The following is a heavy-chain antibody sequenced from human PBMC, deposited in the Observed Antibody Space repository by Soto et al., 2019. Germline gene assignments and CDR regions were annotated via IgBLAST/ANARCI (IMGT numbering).Heavy chain of an antibody. CDR1: GGSISSGGYY. J-gene: IGHJ4*02. D-gene: IGHD6-13*01. CDR2: IYYSGST. V-gene: IGHV4-31*03. CDR3: ARAAGAAAAGTSWVFDY. Sequence: QVQLQESGPGLVKPSQTLSLTCTVSGGSISSGGYYWSWIRQHPGKGLEWIGYIYYSGSTYYNPSLKSRLTISVDTSKNQFSLKLSSVTAADTAVYYCARAAGAAAAGTSWVFDYWGQGTLVTVSS.